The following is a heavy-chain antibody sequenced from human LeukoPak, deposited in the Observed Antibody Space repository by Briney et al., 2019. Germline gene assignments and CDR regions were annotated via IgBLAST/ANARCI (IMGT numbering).Heavy chain of an antibody. V-gene: IGHV1-46*01. CDR2: INPSGGST. CDR1: GYTFTGYY. CDR3: ARGFEYYDSSGSGAFDI. J-gene: IGHJ3*02. Sequence: ASVKVSCKASGYTFTGYYMHWVRQAPGQGLEWMGIINPSGGSTSYAQKFQGRVTMTRDTSTSTVYMELSSLRSEDTAVYYCARGFEYYDSSGSGAFDIWGQGTMVTVSS. D-gene: IGHD3-22*01.